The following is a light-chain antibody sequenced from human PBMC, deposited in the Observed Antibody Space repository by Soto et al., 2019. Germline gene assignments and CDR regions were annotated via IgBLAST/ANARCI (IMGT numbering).Light chain of an antibody. CDR2: GAS. Sequence: EIVLTQSPATLSLSPGERASLSCRASQSVSNSYLAWYQQKPGQAPRHLIFGASNRATGIPDRFSGSGSGTDFTLTISRLEPEDFAVYYCQQYGTSPLTFGQGTKLEIK. CDR1: QSVSNSY. V-gene: IGKV3-20*01. J-gene: IGKJ2*01. CDR3: QQYGTSPLT.